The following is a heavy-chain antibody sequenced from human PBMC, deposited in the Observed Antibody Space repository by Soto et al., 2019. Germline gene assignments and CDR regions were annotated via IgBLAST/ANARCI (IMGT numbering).Heavy chain of an antibody. Sequence: SETLSLTCAVYGGSFSGYYWSWIRQPPGKGLEWIGYIYYSGSTNYNPSLKSRVTISVDTSKNQFSLKLSSVTAADTAVYYCARDLPGGSGYSFDYWGQGTLVTVSS. CDR3: ARDLPGGSGYSFDY. CDR2: IYYSGST. V-gene: IGHV4-59*01. D-gene: IGHD5-12*01. CDR1: GGSFSGYY. J-gene: IGHJ4*02.